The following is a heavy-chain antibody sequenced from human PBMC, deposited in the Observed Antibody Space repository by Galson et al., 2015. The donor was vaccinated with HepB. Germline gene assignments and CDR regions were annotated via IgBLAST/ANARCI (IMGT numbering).Heavy chain of an antibody. Sequence: SVKVSCKASGYTFTSYDINWVRQATGQGLEWMGWMNPNSGNTGYAQKFQGRVTMTRNTSISTAYMELSSLRSEDTAVYYCSVPAFSDDAFDIWGQGTMVTVSS. D-gene: IGHD2-2*01. J-gene: IGHJ3*02. CDR2: MNPNSGNT. CDR1: GYTFTSYD. CDR3: SVPAFSDDAFDI. V-gene: IGHV1-8*01.